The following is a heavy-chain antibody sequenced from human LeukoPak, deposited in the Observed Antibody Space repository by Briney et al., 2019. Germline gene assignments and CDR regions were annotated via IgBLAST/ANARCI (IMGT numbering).Heavy chain of an antibody. V-gene: IGHV3-30*18. CDR1: RITFSSYG. J-gene: IGHJ4*02. D-gene: IGHD6-13*01. Sequence: GRSLRLSCAASRITFSSYGMHWVRQAPGKGLEWVAVISYDGSNKYYADSVKGRFTISRDNSKNTLYLQMNSLRAEDTAVYYCAKDRRSSLAYWGQGTLVTVSS. CDR3: AKDRRSSLAY. CDR2: ISYDGSNK.